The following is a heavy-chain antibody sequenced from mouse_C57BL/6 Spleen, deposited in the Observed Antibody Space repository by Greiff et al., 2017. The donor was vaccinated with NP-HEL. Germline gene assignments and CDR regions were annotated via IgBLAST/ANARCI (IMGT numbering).Heavy chain of an antibody. J-gene: IGHJ4*01. D-gene: IGHD1-1*01. CDR3: AKNRGYYGSSSYYAMDY. CDR2: IWRGGST. Sequence: VQLQQSGPGLVQPSQSLSITCTVSGFSLTSYGVHWVRQSPGKGLEWLGVIWRGGSTDYNAAFMSRLSITKDNSKSQVFFKMNSLQADDTAIYYCAKNRGYYGSSSYYAMDYWGQGTSVTVSS. CDR1: GFSLTSYG. V-gene: IGHV2-5*01.